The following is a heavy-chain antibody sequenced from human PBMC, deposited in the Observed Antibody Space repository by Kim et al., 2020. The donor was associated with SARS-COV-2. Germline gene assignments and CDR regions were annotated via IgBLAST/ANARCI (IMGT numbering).Heavy chain of an antibody. CDR1: GFTFSSYD. CDR3: ARGMAAVGTYRPYYSMDL. CDR2: IGTAGET. D-gene: IGHD6-13*01. V-gene: IGHV3-13*04. J-gene: IGHJ6*02. Sequence: GGSLRLSCAASGFTFSSYDMHWVRQATGKGLEWVSVIGTAGETYYAGSVKARFTISRENAKNYLHLQMNSLRVGDTAVYYCARGMAAVGTYRPYYSMDLWGQGTTVTVSS.